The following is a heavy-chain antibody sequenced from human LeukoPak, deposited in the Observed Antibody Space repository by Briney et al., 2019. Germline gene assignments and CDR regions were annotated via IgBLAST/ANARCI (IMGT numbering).Heavy chain of an antibody. D-gene: IGHD3-22*01. J-gene: IGHJ3*02. CDR2: IYTSGST. CDR1: GGSISSYY. Sequence: SETLSLTCTVSGGSISSYYWSWVRQPPGKGLEWIGYIYTSGSTNYNPSLKRRVTISVDTSKNKFSLKLSSVTPADTAVYYCARPFYDSSGHDAFDIWGQGTMVTVSS. CDR3: ARPFYDSSGHDAFDI. V-gene: IGHV4-4*09.